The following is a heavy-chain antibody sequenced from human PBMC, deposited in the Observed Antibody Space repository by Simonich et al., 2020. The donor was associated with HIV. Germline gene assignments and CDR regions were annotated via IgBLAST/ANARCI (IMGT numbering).Heavy chain of an antibody. D-gene: IGHD3-16*02. CDR1: GGTCTSYD. Sequence: QVQLVQSGAEVKKPGSSVKVSCKASGGTCTSYDIHWVRQATGQGLEWMGWMNPNSGNTDYAQKFQGRVTITRDTSINTAYMELSSLKSEDTAVYYCARALRWFDPWGQGTLVTVSS. V-gene: IGHV1-8*03. CDR3: ARALRWFDP. CDR2: MNPNSGNT. J-gene: IGHJ5*02.